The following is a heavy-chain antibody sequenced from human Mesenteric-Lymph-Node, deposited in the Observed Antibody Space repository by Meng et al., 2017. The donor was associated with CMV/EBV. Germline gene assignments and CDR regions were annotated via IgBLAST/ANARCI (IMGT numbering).Heavy chain of an antibody. CDR2: ICYDGSDK. CDR1: GFTFRNCG. J-gene: IGHJ4*02. V-gene: IGHV3-33*01. D-gene: IGHD5-12*01. CDR3: SRDRYSGYDREGYSDY. Sequence: SGFTFRNCGMHWVRQAPGKGLEWVAVICYDGSDKYYADSVKGRFTISRDNSKNTLYLQMNSLSVEDTAIYYCSRDRYSGYDREGYSDYWGQGTLVTVSS.